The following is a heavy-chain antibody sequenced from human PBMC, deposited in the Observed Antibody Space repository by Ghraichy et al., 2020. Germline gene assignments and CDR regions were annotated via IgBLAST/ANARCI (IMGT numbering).Heavy chain of an antibody. CDR1: GGSISSSY. Sequence: SETLSLTCTVSGGSISSSYWNWVRQPAGRGLEWIGRLYPSGATKYNPSLKSRVTMSADTSKNQFSVKLASVTAADTAVYYCARVSIATLVRGLDYHDYGVDVWGQGTTVIVSS. CDR2: LYPSGAT. D-gene: IGHD3-10*01. J-gene: IGHJ6*02. V-gene: IGHV4-4*07. CDR3: ARVSIATLVRGLDYHDYGVDV.